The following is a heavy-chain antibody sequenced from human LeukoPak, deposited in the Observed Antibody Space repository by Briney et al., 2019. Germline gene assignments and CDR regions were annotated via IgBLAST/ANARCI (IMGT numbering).Heavy chain of an antibody. D-gene: IGHD3-22*01. J-gene: IGHJ4*02. CDR3: ARRGSSGYFFDS. CDR1: GFTFSDYY. Sequence: TGGSLRLSCAASGFTFSDYYMSWIRQAPGKGLEWVSYISSSGSTIYYADSVRGRFTISRDNAKNSLYLQMNSLRAEDTAVYYCARRGSSGYFFDSWGQGTLVTVSS. V-gene: IGHV3-11*04. CDR2: ISSSGSTI.